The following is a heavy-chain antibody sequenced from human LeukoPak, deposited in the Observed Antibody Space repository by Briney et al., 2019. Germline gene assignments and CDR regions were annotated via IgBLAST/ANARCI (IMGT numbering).Heavy chain of an antibody. J-gene: IGHJ4*02. D-gene: IGHD5-18*01. CDR1: GFTFSSYS. CDR3: ARDLSRGYSYGLVDY. Sequence: GGSLRLSCAASGFTFSSYSMNWVRQAPGKGLEWVSSISSSSSYIYYADSVKGRFTISRDNAKNSLYLQMNSLRAEDTAVYYCARDLSRGYSYGLVDYWGQGTLVTVSS. CDR2: ISSSSSYI. V-gene: IGHV3-21*01.